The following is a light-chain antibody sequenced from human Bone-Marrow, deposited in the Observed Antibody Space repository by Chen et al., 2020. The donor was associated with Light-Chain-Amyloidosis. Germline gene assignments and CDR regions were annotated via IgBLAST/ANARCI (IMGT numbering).Light chain of an antibody. J-gene: IGKJ1*01. CDR3: QQYYSTWT. Sequence: DIVMTQSQDSLAVSLGARATINCKSSQSVLYSSNNKNYLAWYQQKPGQPPKLLIYWASTRESGVPYRFSGSGSGTDFTLTISSLQAEDVAVYYCQQYYSTWTFGQGTKVEIK. V-gene: IGKV4-1*01. CDR2: WAS. CDR1: QSVLYSSNNKNY.